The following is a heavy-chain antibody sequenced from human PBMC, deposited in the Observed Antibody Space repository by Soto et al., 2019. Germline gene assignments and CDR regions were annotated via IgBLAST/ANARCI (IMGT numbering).Heavy chain of an antibody. Sequence: SVKVSCKXSGGTFSSYAISWVRQAPGQGLEWMGGIIPIFGTANYAQKFQGRVTITADKSTSTAYMELSSLRSEDTAVYYCARGGLSVDTAMVTYYYYGMDVWGQGTTVTVSS. D-gene: IGHD5-18*01. CDR3: ARGGLSVDTAMVTYYYYGMDV. V-gene: IGHV1-69*06. CDR2: IIPIFGTA. J-gene: IGHJ6*02. CDR1: GGTFSSYA.